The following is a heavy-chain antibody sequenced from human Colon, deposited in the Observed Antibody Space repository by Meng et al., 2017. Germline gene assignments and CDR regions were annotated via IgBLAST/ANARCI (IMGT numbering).Heavy chain of an antibody. Sequence: VQLVHSWAEVKKPGASVKVSCKTSGYTFTSYDINWVRQAAGQGLEWIGWMNTNSGNKDYAWNFQGRVTLTSDTSLTTAYMELSSLRPEDTAVYYCARGLYPTTPAQLVDWGQGTLVTVSS. J-gene: IGHJ4*02. D-gene: IGHD1-14*01. CDR2: MNTNSGNK. CDR3: ARGLYPTTPAQLVD. CDR1: GYTFTSYD. V-gene: IGHV1-8*01.